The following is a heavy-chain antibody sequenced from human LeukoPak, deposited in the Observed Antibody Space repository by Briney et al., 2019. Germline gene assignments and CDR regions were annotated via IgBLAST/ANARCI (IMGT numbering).Heavy chain of an antibody. CDR2: INPNSGGT. V-gene: IGHV1-2*02. CDR1: GYTFTGYY. D-gene: IGHD2-15*01. J-gene: IGHJ6*02. Sequence: ASVKVSCKASGYTFTGYYMHWVRQAPGQGLEWMGWINPNSGGTNYAQKFQGRVAMTRDTSISTAYMELSRLRSDDTAVYYCAISGGGYYYYGMDVWGQGTTVTVSS. CDR3: AISGGGYYYYGMDV.